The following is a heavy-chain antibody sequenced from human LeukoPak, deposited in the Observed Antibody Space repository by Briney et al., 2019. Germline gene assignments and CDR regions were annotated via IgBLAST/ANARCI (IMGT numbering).Heavy chain of an antibody. J-gene: IGHJ4*02. CDR1: GFTFSGNH. D-gene: IGHD5-24*01. V-gene: IGHV3-66*02. CDR2: IYSDGDT. CDR3: ARDPRDGYGHFDY. Sequence: GGSLRLSCVVSGFTFSGNHMNWVRQAPGKGLEWVSVIYSDGDTHYADSVKGRFTISRDSSRNTLSLQMNSLKPEDTAVYYCARDPRDGYGHFDYWGQGTLVTVSS.